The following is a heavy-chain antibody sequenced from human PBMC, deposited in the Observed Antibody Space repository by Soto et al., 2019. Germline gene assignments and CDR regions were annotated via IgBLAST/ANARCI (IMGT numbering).Heavy chain of an antibody. CDR1: GGSISSYY. Sequence: QVQLQESGPGLVKPSETLSLTCSVSGGSISSYYWSWIRQSPGKGLEWIGYISYSGSPKYNPSLKRRVTILVDTSKNQFSLGLTSVTAADTAVYYCVRTVKGGNSYGFVDNWGQGTLVTVSS. J-gene: IGHJ4*02. V-gene: IGHV4-59*01. CDR2: ISYSGSP. D-gene: IGHD5-18*01. CDR3: VRTVKGGNSYGFVDN.